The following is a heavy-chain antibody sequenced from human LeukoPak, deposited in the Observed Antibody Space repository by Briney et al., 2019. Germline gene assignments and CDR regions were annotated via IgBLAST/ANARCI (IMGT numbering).Heavy chain of an antibody. D-gene: IGHD2-8*01. CDR3: TTEGKGVTDY. V-gene: IGHV3-15*07. J-gene: IGHJ4*02. Sequence: GGSLRLSCAASGFTFTNAWMNWVRQAPGRGLEWVGRIKGKADGGTTDYAAPVKGRFTISRGDSKSTLYLQMNSLKIEDTAVYYCTTEGKGVTDYWGQGTLVTVSS. CDR2: IKGKADGGTT. CDR1: GFTFTNAW.